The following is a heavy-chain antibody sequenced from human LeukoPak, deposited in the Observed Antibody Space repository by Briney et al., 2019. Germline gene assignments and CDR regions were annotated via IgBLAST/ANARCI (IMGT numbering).Heavy chain of an antibody. CDR1: GGSISSSNW. CDR3: ASRYNWNYPFTF. D-gene: IGHD1-7*01. Sequence: SETLSPTCAVSGGSISSSNWWSWVRQPPGKGLEWIGEIYHSGSTNYNPSLKSRVTISVDKSKNQFSLKLSSVTAADTAVYYCASRYNWNYPFTFWGQGTLVTVSS. V-gene: IGHV4-4*02. J-gene: IGHJ4*02. CDR2: IYHSGST.